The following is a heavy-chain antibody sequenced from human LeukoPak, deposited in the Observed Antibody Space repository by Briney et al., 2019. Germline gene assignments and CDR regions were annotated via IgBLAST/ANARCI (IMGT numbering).Heavy chain of an antibody. J-gene: IGHJ6*02. CDR2: IRYDGSNK. D-gene: IGHD5-18*01. Sequence: PGGSLRLSCAASGFTFSSYGMHWVRQAPGKGLEWVAFIRYDGSNKYYADSVKGRFTISRDNSKNTLYLQMNSLRAEDTAVYYCARGEPWLQGYSYGTYGMDVWGQGTTVTVSS. CDR1: GFTFSSYG. V-gene: IGHV3-30*02. CDR3: ARGEPWLQGYSYGTYGMDV.